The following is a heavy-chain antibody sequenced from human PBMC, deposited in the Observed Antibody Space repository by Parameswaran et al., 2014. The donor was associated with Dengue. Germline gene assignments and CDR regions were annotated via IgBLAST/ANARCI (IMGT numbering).Heavy chain of an antibody. D-gene: IGHD3-22*01. CDR2: IRYDGSNK. V-gene: IGHV3-30*02. Sequence: WIRQPPGKGLEWVAFIRYDGSNKYYADSVKGRFTISRDNSKNTLYLQMNSLRAEDTAVYYCAKDLPYDSSGYYGVGVDYWGQGTLVTVSS. J-gene: IGHJ4*02. CDR3: AKDLPYDSSGYYGVGVDY.